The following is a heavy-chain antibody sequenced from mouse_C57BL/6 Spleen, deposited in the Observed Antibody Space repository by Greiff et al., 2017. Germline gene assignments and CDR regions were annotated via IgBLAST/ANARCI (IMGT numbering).Heavy chain of an antibody. CDR3: ARDSNYVSFAY. CDR1: GFTFSDYG. Sequence: EVMLVESGGGLVKPGGSLKLSCAASGFTFSDYGMHWVRQAPEKGLEWVAYISSGSSTIYYADTVKGRFTISRDNAKNTLFLQMTSLRSEDTAMYYCARDSNYVSFAYWGQGTLVTVSA. V-gene: IGHV5-17*01. D-gene: IGHD2-5*01. J-gene: IGHJ3*01. CDR2: ISSGSSTI.